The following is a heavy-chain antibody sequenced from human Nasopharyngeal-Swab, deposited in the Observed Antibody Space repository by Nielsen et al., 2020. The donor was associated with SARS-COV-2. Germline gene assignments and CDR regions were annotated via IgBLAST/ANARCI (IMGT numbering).Heavy chain of an antibody. CDR2: IYYSGST. CDR3: ATYGYGSYYYYMDV. V-gene: IGHV4-39*01. J-gene: IGHJ6*03. CDR1: GGSISSSSYY. D-gene: IGHD5-18*01. Sequence: SETLSLTCTVSGGSISSSSYYWGWIRQPPGKGLEWIGSIYYSGSTYYNLSLKSRVTISVDTSKNQFSLKLSSVTAADTAVYYCATYGYGSYYYYMDVWGKGTTVTVSS.